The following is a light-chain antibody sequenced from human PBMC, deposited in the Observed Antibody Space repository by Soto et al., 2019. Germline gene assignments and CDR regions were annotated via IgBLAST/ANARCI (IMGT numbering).Light chain of an antibody. V-gene: IGLV2-8*01. Sequence: QSVLTQPPSASGSPGQSVTISCTGTSSDVGAYNFVSWYQQHPGKAPKLIISEVSKRPSGVPDRFSGSKSGNTASLTVSGLQAEDAADSYCSSHAGSIHFYVFGNRTKVTVL. CDR2: EVS. J-gene: IGLJ1*01. CDR1: SSDVGAYNF. CDR3: SSHAGSIHFYV.